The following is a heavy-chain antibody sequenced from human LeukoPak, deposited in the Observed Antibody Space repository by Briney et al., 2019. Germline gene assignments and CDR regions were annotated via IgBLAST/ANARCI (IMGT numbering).Heavy chain of an antibody. D-gene: IGHD3-3*01. CDR1: GYTFTSYG. CDR2: ISAYNGNT. J-gene: IGHJ5*02. Sequence: GASVKVSCKXSGYTFTSYGISWVRQAPGQGLEWMGRISAYNGNTNYSQKLQGRVTMTTDTSTSTAYMELRSLRSDDTAVYYCARDSDPLRFLEWLSYNWFDPWGQGTLVTVSS. V-gene: IGHV1-18*01. CDR3: ARDSDPLRFLEWLSYNWFDP.